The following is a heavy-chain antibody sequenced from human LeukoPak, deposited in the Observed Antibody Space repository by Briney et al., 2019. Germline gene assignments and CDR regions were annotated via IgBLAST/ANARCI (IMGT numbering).Heavy chain of an antibody. CDR1: GFTFSSYG. D-gene: IGHD6-19*01. CDR2: IWYDGSNK. CDR3: ARDHSSGWYSDYFDS. V-gene: IGHV3-33*01. J-gene: IGHJ4*02. Sequence: GGSLRLSCAASGFTFSSYGMHWVRQAPGKGLEWVAVIWYDGSNKYYAGSAKRRFTISRDNSKNTLYLQMNSLRAEDTAVYYCARDHSSGWYSDYFDSWGQGTLVTVSP.